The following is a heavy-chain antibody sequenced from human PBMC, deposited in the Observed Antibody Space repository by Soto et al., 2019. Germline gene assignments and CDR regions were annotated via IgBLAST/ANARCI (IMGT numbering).Heavy chain of an antibody. V-gene: IGHV3-23*01. CDR1: GFTFSGYA. CDR3: AKDRERDAWYEDY. Sequence: EVQLLESGGGLVQPGGSQRLSCAASGFTFSGYAMTWVRQAPGKGLEWVSSISGSGANTYYADSVKGRFTISRDNSKNTLYLQMNSLRAEDTAVYYCAKDRERDAWYEDYWGQGTLVTVSS. CDR2: ISGSGANT. D-gene: IGHD6-13*01. J-gene: IGHJ4*02.